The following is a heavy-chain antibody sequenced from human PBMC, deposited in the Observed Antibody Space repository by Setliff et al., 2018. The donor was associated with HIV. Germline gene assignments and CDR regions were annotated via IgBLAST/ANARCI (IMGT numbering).Heavy chain of an antibody. V-gene: IGHV3-23*01. J-gene: IGHJ4*02. Sequence: GGSLRLSCAASGFTFSSFAMSWVRQVPGKGLAWVSAISGSGDNTYYADYVKGRFTISRDNSENTLYLQMNSLRAEGTAVYYCAKDQAGWLQLRSRLEDWGQGTLVTVSS. CDR3: AKDQAGWLQLRSRLED. CDR1: GFTFSSFA. D-gene: IGHD5-12*01. CDR2: ISGSGDNT.